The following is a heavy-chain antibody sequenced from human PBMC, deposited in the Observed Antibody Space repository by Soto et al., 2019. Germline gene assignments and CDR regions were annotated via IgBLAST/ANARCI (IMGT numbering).Heavy chain of an antibody. CDR3: ARGRDYDYVWGSYRYYAFDI. CDR2: MNPNSGNT. D-gene: IGHD3-16*02. V-gene: IGHV1-8*01. Sequence: QVQLVQSGAEVKKPGASVKVSCKASGYTFTSYDINWVRQATGQGLEWMGWMNPNSGNTGYAQKFQGRVTMTRNTSISTAYMELSSLRSEDTAVYYCARGRDYDYVWGSYRYYAFDIWGQGTMVTVSS. CDR1: GYTFTSYD. J-gene: IGHJ3*02.